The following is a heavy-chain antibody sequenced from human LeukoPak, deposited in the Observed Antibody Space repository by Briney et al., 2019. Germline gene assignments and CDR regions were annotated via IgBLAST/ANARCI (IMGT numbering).Heavy chain of an antibody. V-gene: IGHV1-2*02. CDR3: ARDSYGALDY. CDR2: SSPNSGGT. J-gene: IGHJ4*02. D-gene: IGHD1-26*01. CDR1: GYTFTGYF. Sequence: ASVKDSCKAAGYTFTGYFIHWVRQAPGQGLEWIGWSSPNSGGTNYAQKFQGRVTMTRDTSISTAYMELSRLRSDDTAVYYCARDSYGALDYWGQGTLVTVSS.